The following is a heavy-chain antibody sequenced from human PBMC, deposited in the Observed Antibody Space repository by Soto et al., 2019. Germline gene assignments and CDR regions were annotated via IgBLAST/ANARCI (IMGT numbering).Heavy chain of an antibody. Sequence: QVQLVESGGGVVQPGRSRRLSCAASGFTFNTYPMHWVRQAPGKGLEWVALISHDGSKKYYADSVKGRFTISRDNSENTLYPQLNNLTAQDTAVYYCARWTYYYDSGGYRWGQGTLVTVSS. D-gene: IGHD3-22*01. J-gene: IGHJ4*02. CDR3: ARWTYYYDSGGYR. CDR2: ISHDGSKK. CDR1: GFTFNTYP. V-gene: IGHV3-30-3*01.